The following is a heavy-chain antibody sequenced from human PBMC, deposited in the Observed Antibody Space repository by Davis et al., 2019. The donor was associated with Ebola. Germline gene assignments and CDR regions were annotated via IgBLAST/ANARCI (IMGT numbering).Heavy chain of an antibody. CDR3: ARATKMDV. J-gene: IGHJ6*02. CDR1: GFPFSDHY. Sequence: GESLKISCAASGFPFSDHYMSWVRQAPGKGLEWVAVISYDGSNKYYADSVKGRFTISRDNSKNTLYLQMNSLRAEDTAVYYCARATKMDVWGQGTTVTVSS. CDR2: ISYDGSNK. V-gene: IGHV3-30*03.